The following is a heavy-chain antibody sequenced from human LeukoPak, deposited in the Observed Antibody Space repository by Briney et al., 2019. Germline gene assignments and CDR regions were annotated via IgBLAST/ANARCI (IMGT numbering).Heavy chain of an antibody. V-gene: IGHV4-59*08. J-gene: IGHJ3*02. CDR2: IYYSGST. D-gene: IGHD5-24*01. CDR3: ARHVTISGPYDASDI. CDR1: GGSIGSYY. Sequence: SETLSLTCTVSGGSIGSYYWSWIRQPPGKGLEWVGYIYYSGSTNYNPSLKGRVTISVDTSKNQFSLKLSSVTAADTTVYYCARHVTISGPYDASDIWGQGTMVTVS.